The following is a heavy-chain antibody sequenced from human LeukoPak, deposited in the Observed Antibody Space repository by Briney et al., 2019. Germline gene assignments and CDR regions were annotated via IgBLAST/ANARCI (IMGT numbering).Heavy chain of an antibody. CDR3: ARDGGATMVRGVATYDS. D-gene: IGHD3-10*01. Sequence: AASVKVSCTASGYTFTSYDINWVRQATGQGLEWMGWMNPNSGNTGYAQKFQGRVTITRNTSISTAYMELSSLRSEDTAVYYCARDGGATMVRGVATYDSWGQGTLVTVSS. CDR2: MNPNSGNT. CDR1: GYTFTSYD. V-gene: IGHV1-8*03. J-gene: IGHJ4*02.